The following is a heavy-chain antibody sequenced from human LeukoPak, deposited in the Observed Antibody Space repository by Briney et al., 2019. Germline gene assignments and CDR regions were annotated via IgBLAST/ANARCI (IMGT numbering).Heavy chain of an antibody. CDR1: GGSFSGYY. CDR3: ARDTEFVNYDFWSGPWNAFDI. V-gene: IGHV4-34*01. J-gene: IGHJ3*02. D-gene: IGHD3-3*01. CDR2: INHSGST. Sequence: PSETLSLTCAVYGGSFSGYYWSWIRQPPGKGLEWIGEINHSGSTNYNPSLMSRVTMSVDTSKNQFSLKLSSVTAADTAVYYCARDTEFVNYDFWSGPWNAFDIWGQGTMVTVSS.